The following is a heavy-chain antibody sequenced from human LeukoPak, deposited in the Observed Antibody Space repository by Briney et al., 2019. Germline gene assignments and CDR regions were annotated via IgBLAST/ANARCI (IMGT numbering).Heavy chain of an antibody. CDR3: VKGPRPDITVAHTVEN. CDR1: GFIFSNYA. Sequence: GGSLILSCAASGFIFSNYAMSWVRQVPGRGLEWVSTISSRGDSTYVADSVKGQFTIPRDNSKNSLYLQMNTVRAEDTAVYYCVKGPRPDITVAHTVENWGQGTLVTVSS. V-gene: IGHV3-23*01. J-gene: IGHJ4*02. CDR2: ISSRGDST. D-gene: IGHD6-19*01.